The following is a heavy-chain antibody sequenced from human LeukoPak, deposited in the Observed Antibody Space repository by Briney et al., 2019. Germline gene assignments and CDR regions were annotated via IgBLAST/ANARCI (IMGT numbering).Heavy chain of an antibody. CDR1: VYTFTSYG. V-gene: IGHV1-18*01. J-gene: IGHJ4*02. CDR2: ISAYNGNP. D-gene: IGHD1-14*01. Sequence: GASVNVSCKASVYTFTSYGISWVRQAPGQGLEWMGWISAYNGNPNYAQKLQGRVTMTTDTSTSTDYMELESLRSDDTALYYCARLTGGYYFDYWGQGTLVTVSS. CDR3: ARLTGGYYFDY.